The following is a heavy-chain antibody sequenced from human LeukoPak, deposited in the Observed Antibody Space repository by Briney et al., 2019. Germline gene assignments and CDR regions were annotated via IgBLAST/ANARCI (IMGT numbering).Heavy chain of an antibody. D-gene: IGHD1-26*01. CDR3: ARPALVGEIFEY. CDR2: IKQDGNDQ. Sequence: GGSLRLSCAASGFTFNDYWMSWFRQAPGKGLEWVADIKQDGNDQKYVDSVKGRFTISRDNTKNSLYLQMNSLRAEDTAVYYCARPALVGEIFEYWGQGTLVTVSS. V-gene: IGHV3-7*01. J-gene: IGHJ4*02. CDR1: GFTFNDYW.